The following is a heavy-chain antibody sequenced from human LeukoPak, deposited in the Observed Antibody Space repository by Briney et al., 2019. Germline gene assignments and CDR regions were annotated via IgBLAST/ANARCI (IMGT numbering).Heavy chain of an antibody. Sequence: GGSLRLSCAASGFTFSSYGMHWVRQAPGKGLEWVAVISYDGSNKYYADSVKGRFTISRDNSKNTLYLQMNSLRAEDTAVYYCAKDRGIAVAAEIDYWGQGTLVTVSS. CDR2: ISYDGSNK. V-gene: IGHV3-30*18. J-gene: IGHJ4*02. CDR3: AKDRGIAVAAEIDY. CDR1: GFTFSSYG. D-gene: IGHD6-19*01.